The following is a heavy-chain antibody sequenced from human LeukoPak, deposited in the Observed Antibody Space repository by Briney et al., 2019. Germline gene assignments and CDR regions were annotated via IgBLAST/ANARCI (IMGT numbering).Heavy chain of an antibody. Sequence: PSETLSLTCAVYGGSFSGYYWNWIRQPPGKGLEWIGEINHSGSTNYNPSLKSRVTLPVDTSKNHFSLKLTSVTAADTAVYYCARGGYSSSSRGHYYYYMGVWGKGTTVTVSS. CDR2: INHSGST. V-gene: IGHV4-34*01. D-gene: IGHD6-6*01. CDR1: GGSFSGYY. CDR3: ARGGYSSSSRGHYYYYMGV. J-gene: IGHJ6*03.